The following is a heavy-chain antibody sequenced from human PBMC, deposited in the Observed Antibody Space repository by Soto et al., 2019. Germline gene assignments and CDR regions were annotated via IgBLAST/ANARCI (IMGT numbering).Heavy chain of an antibody. D-gene: IGHD6-19*01. CDR1: GFTFDDYA. CDR2: ISWNSGSI. CDR3: AKARGLVLSFYFDY. Sequence: EVQLVESGGGLVQPGRSLRLSCAASGFTFDDYAMHWVRQAPGKGLEWVSGISWNSGSIGYADSVKGRFTISSDNAKNSLYMQMNSLRAEDTALYYCAKARGLVLSFYFDYWGQGTLVTVSS. V-gene: IGHV3-9*01. J-gene: IGHJ4*02.